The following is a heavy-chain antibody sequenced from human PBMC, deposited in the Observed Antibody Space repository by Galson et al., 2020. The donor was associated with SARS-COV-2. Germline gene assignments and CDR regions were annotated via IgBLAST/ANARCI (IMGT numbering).Heavy chain of an antibody. CDR2: IYTSGST. D-gene: IGHD3-16*01. CDR1: GGTISSYY. CDR3: ARDARYSTRQGGGSHFDY. V-gene: IGHV4-4*07. Sequence: SETLSLTCTVSGGTISSYYWSWIRQPAGKGLEWIGRIYTSGSTNYNPSLKSRVTTSVDTSKNQFSLKLSSVTAADTAVYYCARDARYSTRQGGGSHFDYWGQGTLVTVSS. J-gene: IGHJ4*02.